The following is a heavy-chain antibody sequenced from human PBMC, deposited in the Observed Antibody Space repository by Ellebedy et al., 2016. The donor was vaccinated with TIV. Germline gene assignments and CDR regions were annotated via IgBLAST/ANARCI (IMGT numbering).Heavy chain of an antibody. J-gene: IGHJ3*02. Sequence: GGSLRLXCAASGFTFSSYAMSWVRQAPGKGLEWVSAISGSGGSTYYADSVKGRFTISRDNSKNTLYLQMNSLRAEDTAVYYCARGLDIVVVPAAYDAFDIWGQGTMVTVSS. D-gene: IGHD2-2*01. CDR1: GFTFSSYA. CDR2: ISGSGGST. V-gene: IGHV3-23*01. CDR3: ARGLDIVVVPAAYDAFDI.